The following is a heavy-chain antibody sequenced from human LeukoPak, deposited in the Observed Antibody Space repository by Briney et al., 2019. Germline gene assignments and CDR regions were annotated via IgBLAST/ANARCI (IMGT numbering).Heavy chain of an antibody. CDR2: ISSDGTST. CDR3: ARDYGGNRRAFDI. J-gene: IGHJ3*02. CDR1: GFTFSNYL. D-gene: IGHD4-23*01. V-gene: IGHV3-74*01. Sequence: RESLRLSCAASGFTFSNYLMHWVRHAPGEGLVWVSRISSDGTSTIYADSVKGRFTISRDNAKNTVYLQMNSLRAEDMAVYYCARDYGGNRRAFDIWGQGTMVTVSS.